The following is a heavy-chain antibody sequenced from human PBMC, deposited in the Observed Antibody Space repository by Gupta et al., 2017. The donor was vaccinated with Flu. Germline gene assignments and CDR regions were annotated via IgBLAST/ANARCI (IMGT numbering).Heavy chain of an antibody. D-gene: IGHD6-13*01. CDR2: ISVTSSYT. CDR1: GFTFNNYY. V-gene: IGHV3-11*05. J-gene: IGHJ1*01. CDR3: ARGPLQHTNSRHGEYFQH. Sequence: QVQLVESGGALVKPGGSLRLSCAASGFTFNNYYMSWVRQAPGKGLEWISYISVTSSYTNYADSVKGRFTMSRDNAKNSLYLQMNSLRAEDTAVYYCARGPLQHTNSRHGEYFQHWGRGTLVTVSS.